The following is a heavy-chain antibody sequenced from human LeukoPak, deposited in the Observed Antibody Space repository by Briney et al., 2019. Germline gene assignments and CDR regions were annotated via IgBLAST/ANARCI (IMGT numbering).Heavy chain of an antibody. Sequence: PSETLSLTCTVSGGSISSRTYYWGWIRQPPGKGLEWIGSIYYTGSTYYNPSLKSRVTISVDTSKNQFSLTLSSVTAADTAVYYCARQGGSYYEYFDYWGQGTLVTVSS. J-gene: IGHJ4*02. V-gene: IGHV4-39*01. CDR1: GGSISSRTYY. CDR3: ARQGGSYYEYFDY. D-gene: IGHD1-26*01. CDR2: IYYTGST.